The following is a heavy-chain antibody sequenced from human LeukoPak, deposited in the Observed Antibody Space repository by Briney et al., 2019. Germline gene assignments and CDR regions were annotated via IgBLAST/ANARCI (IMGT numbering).Heavy chain of an antibody. CDR3: ARGEYYGSGSYYPGDY. Sequence: PSQTLSLTCTVSGGSISRGGYYWSWIRQHPGKGLEWIGYIHNSGSTYYNPSLKSPVSISVDTSKSHFSLRLSSVTAADTAVYYCARGEYYGSGSYYPGDYWGQGTLVTVSS. CDR2: IHNSGST. CDR1: GGSISRGGYY. D-gene: IGHD3-10*01. V-gene: IGHV4-31*01. J-gene: IGHJ4*02.